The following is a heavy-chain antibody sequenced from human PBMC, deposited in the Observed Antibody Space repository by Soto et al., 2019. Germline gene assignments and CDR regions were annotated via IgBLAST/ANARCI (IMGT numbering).Heavy chain of an antibody. Sequence: SETLSLTCAVSGTSISSTYWWTWVRQSPGKGLEWIGEIYHTGSTKYNPSLKSRVSISVDKSNNQFSLKLSSVTAADTAVYYCARGITIFGVVIIGNWFDPWGQGTLVTVSS. V-gene: IGHV4-4*02. J-gene: IGHJ5*02. CDR1: GTSISSTYW. D-gene: IGHD3-3*01. CDR3: ARGITIFGVVIIGNWFDP. CDR2: IYHTGST.